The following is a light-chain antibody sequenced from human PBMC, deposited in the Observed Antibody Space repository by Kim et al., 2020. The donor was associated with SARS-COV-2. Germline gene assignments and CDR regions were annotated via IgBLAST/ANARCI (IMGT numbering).Light chain of an antibody. CDR2: DAS. J-gene: IGKJ5*01. V-gene: IGKV1-5*01. Sequence: IQLTQSPSTLSASVGDRVTITCRASQSIGGWLAWYQQKPEKAPKLLIHDASSVESGVPSRFSGSGSETAFTLTISSLQPDDFATYCCQHRSNYPITVGQGTRLEIK. CDR3: QHRSNYPIT. CDR1: QSIGGW.